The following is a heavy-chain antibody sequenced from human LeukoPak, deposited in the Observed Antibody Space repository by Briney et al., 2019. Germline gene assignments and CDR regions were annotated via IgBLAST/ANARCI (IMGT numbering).Heavy chain of an antibody. V-gene: IGHV1-18*01. CDR1: GYTFNSYG. D-gene: IGHD3-22*01. Sequence: ASVKVSCKASGYTFNSYGISWVRQAPGQGLEWMGWISGYNGNTNYAQKLQGRVTMTTDISTSTAYMELRSLRSDDSAEYYCARVLNLCDSSRSNYYYMDVWGKGTTVTVSS. J-gene: IGHJ6*03. CDR3: ARVLNLCDSSRSNYYYMDV. CDR2: ISGYNGNT.